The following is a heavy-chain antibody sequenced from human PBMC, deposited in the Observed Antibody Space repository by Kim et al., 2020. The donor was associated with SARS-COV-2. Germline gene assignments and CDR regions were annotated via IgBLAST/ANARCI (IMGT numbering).Heavy chain of an antibody. V-gene: IGHV1-2*02. J-gene: IGHJ6*02. CDR2: INPNSGGT. CDR1: GYTFTDYY. D-gene: IGHD2-15*01. CDR3: ARRKQVVSYYYYYGMDV. Sequence: ASVKVSCQASGYTFTDYYIHWVRQDPRQGLEWMGWINPNSGGTNYPQKSLGRVTMTRDTSITTASMELSSLISDDTAVDYCARRKQVVSYYYYYGMDVLG.